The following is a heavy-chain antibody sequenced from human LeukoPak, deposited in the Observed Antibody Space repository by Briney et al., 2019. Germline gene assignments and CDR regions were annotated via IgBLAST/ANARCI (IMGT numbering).Heavy chain of an antibody. J-gene: IGHJ3*02. V-gene: IGHV4-31*03. Sequence: PSQTLSLTCTVSGGPISSGGYYCSSIRQHPGKILEWIGYIYYSGSTYYNPSLKSRVTISVDTSKNQFSLKLSSVTAADTAVYYCASSHDGGTYYYDSSGYSADAFDIWGQGTMVTVSS. D-gene: IGHD3-22*01. CDR3: ASSHDGGTYYYDSSGYSADAFDI. CDR1: GGPISSGGYY. CDR2: IYYSGST.